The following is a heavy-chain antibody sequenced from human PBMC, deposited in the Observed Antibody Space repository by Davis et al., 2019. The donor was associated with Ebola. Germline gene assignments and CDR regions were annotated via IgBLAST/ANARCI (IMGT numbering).Heavy chain of an antibody. Sequence: GGSLRLSCAASGFPFSVYFMDWVRLTPGKGLEWVGLSRNKENRYSTEYAASVKGRFTISRDDSKNLLYLEMNSLRTEDTAVYYCVTENWYRFESWGQGTLVTVSS. CDR3: VTENWYRFES. J-gene: IGHJ4*02. V-gene: IGHV3-72*01. CDR2: SRNKENRYST. D-gene: IGHD1/OR15-1a*01. CDR1: GFPFSVYF.